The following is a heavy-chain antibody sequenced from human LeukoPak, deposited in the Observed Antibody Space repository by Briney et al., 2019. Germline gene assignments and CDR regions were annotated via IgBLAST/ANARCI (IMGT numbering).Heavy chain of an antibody. V-gene: IGHV5-51*01. CDR2: IYPGDSDT. CDR3: ARLKFYDSSGYYYYFDY. J-gene: IGHJ4*02. D-gene: IGHD3-22*01. CDR1: GYSFTSYW. Sequence: GESLKISCKGSGYSFTSYWIGWVRQMPGKGLEWMGIIYPGDSDTRYSSSFQGQVPISADKSISTAYLQWSSLKASDTAMYYCARLKFYDSSGYYYYFDYWGQGTLVTVSS.